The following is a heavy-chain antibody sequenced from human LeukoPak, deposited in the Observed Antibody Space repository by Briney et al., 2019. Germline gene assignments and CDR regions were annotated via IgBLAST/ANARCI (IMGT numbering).Heavy chain of an antibody. CDR2: IIPIFGTA. CDR1: GGTFSSYA. D-gene: IGHD3-22*01. J-gene: IGHJ2*01. CDR3: ARDSDDSSGYLPNRYFDL. V-gene: IGHV1-69*13. Sequence: SVKVSCKASGGTFSSYAISWVRPAPGQGLEWMGGIIPIFGTANYAQKFQGRVTITADESTSTAYMELSSLRSEDTAVYYCARDSDDSSGYLPNRYFDLWGRGTLVTVSS.